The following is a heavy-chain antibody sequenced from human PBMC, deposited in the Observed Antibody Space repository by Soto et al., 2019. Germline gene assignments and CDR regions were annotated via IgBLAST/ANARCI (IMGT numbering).Heavy chain of an antibody. CDR1: GGSISSGGYY. V-gene: IGHV4-31*03. CDR2: IYYSGST. CDR3: ARSVFP. Sequence: QVQLQESGPGLVKPSQTLYLTCTFSGGSISSGGYYWSWIRQHPGKGLEWSGYIYYSGSTYYNPSLKSRSTKSEDTPKNQFSLKLSSVTAADTAVYYCARSVFPWGQGTLVTVSS. J-gene: IGHJ5*02.